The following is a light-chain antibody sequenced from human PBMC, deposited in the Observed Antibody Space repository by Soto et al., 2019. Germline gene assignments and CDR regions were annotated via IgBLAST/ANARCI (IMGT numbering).Light chain of an antibody. V-gene: IGKV1-17*01. CDR2: AAS. CDR3: LQLNTYPWT. Sequence: IQMTQSPSSLSASVGDRLSITCRASQVITNDLGWYQQKPGKAPKRLIYAASTLQSGVPSRFSGRGSGTEFTLTISSXQPEDVATYYCLQLNTYPWTFGQGTKVDIK. CDR1: QVITND. J-gene: IGKJ1*01.